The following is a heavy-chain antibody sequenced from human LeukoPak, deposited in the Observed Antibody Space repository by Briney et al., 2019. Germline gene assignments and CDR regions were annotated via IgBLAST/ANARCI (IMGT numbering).Heavy chain of an antibody. CDR2: ISYRSHT. D-gene: IGHD3-22*01. CDR1: GGSISSSSYY. V-gene: IGHV4-39*07. CDR3: ARETISGYYKYHFDS. Sequence: PSETLSLTCTVSGGSISSSSYYWGWIRQPPGKELEWIGSISYRSHTCYNPSLKSRVTISVDTSKNQFSLDLSSVTAADTAVYYCARETISGYYKYHFDSWGQGTLVTVSS. J-gene: IGHJ4*02.